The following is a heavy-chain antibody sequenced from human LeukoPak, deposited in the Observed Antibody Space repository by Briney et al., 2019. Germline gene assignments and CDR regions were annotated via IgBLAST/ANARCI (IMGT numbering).Heavy chain of an antibody. CDR3: AKSPLAYCGGDSPPYYYYGMDV. V-gene: IGHV3-30*18. J-gene: IGHJ6*02. Sequence: GGSLRLSCAASGFTFSSYGMHWVRQAPGKGLEWVAVISYDGSNKYYADSVKGRFTISRDNSKNTLYLQMNSLRAEDTAVYYCAKSPLAYCGGDSPPYYYYGMDVWGQGTTVTVSS. CDR2: ISYDGSNK. D-gene: IGHD2-21*02. CDR1: GFTFSSYG.